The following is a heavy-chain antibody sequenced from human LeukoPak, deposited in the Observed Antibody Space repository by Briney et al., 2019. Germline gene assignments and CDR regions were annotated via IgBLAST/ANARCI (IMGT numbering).Heavy chain of an antibody. Sequence: ETLSLTCVVSGYSISRGYHWGWIRQPLGKGLEWIGSMSHSGSTYYNPSLKSRVTISVDTSKNQFSVKLRSVTAADTAVYYCARDNLYDSSGDGRYYFDYWGQGTLVTVSS. D-gene: IGHD3-22*01. CDR2: MSHSGST. CDR3: ARDNLYDSSGDGRYYFDY. V-gene: IGHV4-38-2*02. CDR1: GYSISRGYH. J-gene: IGHJ4*02.